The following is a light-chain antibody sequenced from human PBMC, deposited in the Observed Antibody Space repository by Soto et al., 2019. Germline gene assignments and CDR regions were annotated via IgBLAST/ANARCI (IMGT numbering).Light chain of an antibody. V-gene: IGLV2-23*01. CDR3: CSYAGRSSYV. J-gene: IGLJ1*01. CDR1: SSDIGSYTL. Sequence: QSVLTQPASVSGSPGQSITISCTGTSSDIGSYTLVSWYQHHPGKATKVMIYEGTKRPSGVSSRFSGSKSGSTASLTISGLQAEDEADYYCCSYAGRSSYVFGTGTKLTVL. CDR2: EGT.